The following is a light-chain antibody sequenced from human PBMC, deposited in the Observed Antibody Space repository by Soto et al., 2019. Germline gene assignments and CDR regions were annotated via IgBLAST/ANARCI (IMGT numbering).Light chain of an antibody. CDR3: QQSYSTLSIT. J-gene: IGKJ5*01. Sequence: DIQMTQSPSSLSASVGDRVTITCRASESISRHLNWYQRKPGKAPNLLIYAASSLQNGVPSRFSGSGSGTDFTLTISNLQPEDFATYYCQQSYSTLSITFGQGTRLEIK. CDR2: AAS. CDR1: ESISRH. V-gene: IGKV1-39*01.